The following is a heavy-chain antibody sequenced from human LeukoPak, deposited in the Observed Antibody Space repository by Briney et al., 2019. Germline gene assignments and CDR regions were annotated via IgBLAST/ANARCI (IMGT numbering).Heavy chain of an antibody. V-gene: IGHV1-8*03. CDR3: ARLCYDSSGYYCPLDY. CDR1: GYTFTGYD. J-gene: IGHJ4*02. D-gene: IGHD3-22*01. Sequence: GASVKVSCKASGYTFTGYDINWVRQATGQGLEWMGWMNPNSGNTGYAQKFQGRVTITRNTSISTAYMELSSLRSEDTAVYYCARLCYDSSGYYCPLDYWGQGTLVTVSS. CDR2: MNPNSGNT.